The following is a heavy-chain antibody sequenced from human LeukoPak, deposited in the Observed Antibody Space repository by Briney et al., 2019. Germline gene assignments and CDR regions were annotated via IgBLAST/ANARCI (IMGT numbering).Heavy chain of an antibody. J-gene: IGHJ5*02. Sequence: ASVKVSCKASGYTFTGYYMHWVRQAPGQGLEWMGWINPNSGGTNYAQKFQGRVTMTRDTSISTAYMELSRLRSDDTAVYYCARGVAAAGSRLDPWGQGTLITVSS. CDR3: ARGVAAAGSRLDP. V-gene: IGHV1-2*02. CDR2: INPNSGGT. D-gene: IGHD6-13*01. CDR1: GYTFTGYY.